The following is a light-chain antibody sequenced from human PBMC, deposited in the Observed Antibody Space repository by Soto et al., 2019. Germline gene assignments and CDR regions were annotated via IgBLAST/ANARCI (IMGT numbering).Light chain of an antibody. Sequence: EIVLTQSPATLSLSPGERATLSCRASQSVSSYLAWYQQKPGQAPGLLIYDASNRATGIPARFSGSGSGTDFTLTISSLEPEDFAVYSCQQRRNWPPITFGQGTRLEIK. CDR2: DAS. J-gene: IGKJ5*01. CDR3: QQRRNWPPIT. CDR1: QSVSSY. V-gene: IGKV3-11*01.